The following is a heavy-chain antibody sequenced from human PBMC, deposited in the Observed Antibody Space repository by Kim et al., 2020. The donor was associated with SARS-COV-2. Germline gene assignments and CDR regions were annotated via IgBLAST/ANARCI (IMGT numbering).Heavy chain of an antibody. Sequence: SQKFQRRVTITRDTSASTAYMELSSLRSEDTAVYYCASGGDILTGYYEDYWGQGTLVTVSS. CDR3: ASGGDILTGYYEDY. J-gene: IGHJ4*02. D-gene: IGHD3-9*01. V-gene: IGHV1-3*01.